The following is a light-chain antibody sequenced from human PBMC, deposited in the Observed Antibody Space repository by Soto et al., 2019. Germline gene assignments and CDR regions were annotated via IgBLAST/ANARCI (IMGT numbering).Light chain of an antibody. V-gene: IGLV2-18*02. Sequence: QSALTQPPSVSGSPGQSVTISCTGTSSDVGNYNRVSWYQQPPGTAPKVIIYEVSNRPSGVPDRFSGSKSGTTASLTISGLQDEDEADYYCSSDTSLSTYVFGTGTKVTVL. CDR3: SSDTSLSTYV. J-gene: IGLJ1*01. CDR1: SSDVGNYNR. CDR2: EVS.